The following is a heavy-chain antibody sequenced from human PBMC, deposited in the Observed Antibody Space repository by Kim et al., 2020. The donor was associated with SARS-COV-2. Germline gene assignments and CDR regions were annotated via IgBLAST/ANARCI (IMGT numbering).Heavy chain of an antibody. CDR3: ARDGDYYDSSGLIF. CDR2: ISYDGSNK. CDR1: GFTFSSYA. J-gene: IGHJ4*02. Sequence: GGSLRLSCAASGFTFSSYAMHWVRQAPGKGLEWVAVISYDGSNKYYADSVKGRFTISRDNSKNTLYLQMNSLRAEDTAVYYCARDGDYYDSSGLIFWGQGTLAT. V-gene: IGHV3-30*04. D-gene: IGHD3-22*01.